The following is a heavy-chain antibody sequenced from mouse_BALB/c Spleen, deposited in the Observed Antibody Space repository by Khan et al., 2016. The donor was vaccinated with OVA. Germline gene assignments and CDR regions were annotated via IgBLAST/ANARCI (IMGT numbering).Heavy chain of an antibody. Sequence: VQLQESGPGLVAPSQSLSITCTVSGFSLTDYGINWIRQPPGKGLEWLGMIWGDGSTDYNSALKSRLSISKDNSKSQVFLKMNSLQTEDTARFYCARELRLGVFAYWGQGTLVTVSA. CDR1: GFSLTDYG. CDR3: ARELRLGVFAY. V-gene: IGHV2-6-7*01. J-gene: IGHJ3*01. CDR2: IWGDGST. D-gene: IGHD1-2*01.